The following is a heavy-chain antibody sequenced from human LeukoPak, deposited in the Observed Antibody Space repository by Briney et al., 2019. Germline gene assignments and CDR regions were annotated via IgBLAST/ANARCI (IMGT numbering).Heavy chain of an antibody. D-gene: IGHD1-26*01. V-gene: IGHV3-7*01. J-gene: IGHJ3*02. CDR1: GFTFRSYW. CDR3: ARDLRGSYEKASDAFDI. Sequence: PGGSLRLSCAVSGFTFRSYWMSWVRQAPGKGLEWVANIKQDGTEIYYVDSVKGRFTISRDNAKNALYLQMNSLRAEDTAVYYCARDLRGSYEKASDAFDIWGQGTMVTVSS. CDR2: IKQDGTEI.